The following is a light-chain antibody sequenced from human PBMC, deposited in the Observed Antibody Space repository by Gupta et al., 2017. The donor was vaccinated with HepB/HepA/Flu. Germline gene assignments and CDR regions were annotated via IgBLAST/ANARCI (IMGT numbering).Light chain of an antibody. Sequence: EIVLTQSPATLSLSPGERATLSCRASQSVSSYLAWYQQKPGQAPRLLIYDASNRATGIPDRFSGRGSGTDFTLTSSRRETEDFAVYYLPQPSKLNAFGRGTKVEIK. CDR2: DAS. CDR3: PQPSKLNA. CDR1: QSVSSY. V-gene: IGKV3-11*01. J-gene: IGKJ4*01.